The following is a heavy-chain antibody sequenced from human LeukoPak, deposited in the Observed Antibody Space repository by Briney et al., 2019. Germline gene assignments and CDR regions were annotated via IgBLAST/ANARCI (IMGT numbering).Heavy chain of an antibody. D-gene: IGHD3-22*01. V-gene: IGHV1-18*01. CDR2: ISGYSGKA. CDR3: ATRDNTIYDTSGYQGNFDY. J-gene: IGHJ4*02. Sequence: ASVKVSCKASGYTFTDYGINWVRQAPGQGLEWMGWISGYSGKANYVQKLQGRVTMTTDTSTSTVYMELSSLRSEDTAVYYCATRDNTIYDTSGYQGNFDYWGQGTLVTVSS. CDR1: GYTFTDYG.